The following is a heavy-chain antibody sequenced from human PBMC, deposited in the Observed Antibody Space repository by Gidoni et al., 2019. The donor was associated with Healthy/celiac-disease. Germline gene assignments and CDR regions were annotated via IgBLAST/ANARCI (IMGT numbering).Heavy chain of an antibody. CDR3: ARENYYDSRISDDP. Sequence: QVQLVQSGAEVKKPGSSVKVSCKASGGTFSSYAISWVRQAPGQGLEWMGRIIPILGIANYEQKFQGRVTITADKSTSTAYMELSSLRSEDTAVYYCARENYYDSRISDDPWGQGTLVTVSS. V-gene: IGHV1-69*04. CDR1: GGTFSSYA. J-gene: IGHJ5*02. D-gene: IGHD3-22*01. CDR2: IIPILGIA.